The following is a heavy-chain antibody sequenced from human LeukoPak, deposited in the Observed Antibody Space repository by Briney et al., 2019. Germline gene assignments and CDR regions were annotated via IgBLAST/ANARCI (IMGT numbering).Heavy chain of an antibody. CDR1: GDTFSSYA. D-gene: IGHD3-22*01. Sequence: ASVKVSCKASGDTFSSYAISWVRQAPGQGLEWMGRIIPIFGTANYAQKFQGRVTITTDESTSTAYMELSSLRSEDTAVYYCARGGGYYQYYFDYWGQGTLVTVSS. J-gene: IGHJ4*02. CDR2: IIPIFGTA. CDR3: ARGGGYYQYYFDY. V-gene: IGHV1-69*05.